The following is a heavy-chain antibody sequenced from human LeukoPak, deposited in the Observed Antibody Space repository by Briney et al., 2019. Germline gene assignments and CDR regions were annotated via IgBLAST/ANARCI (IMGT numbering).Heavy chain of an antibody. CDR3: ARDGAAIFGVVMPDYYMDV. D-gene: IGHD3-3*01. CDR2: INPSGGST. J-gene: IGHJ6*03. CDR1: GYTFTSYY. V-gene: IGHV1-46*01. Sequence: ASVKVSCKASGYTFTSYYMHWVRQAPGQGLEWMGIINPSGGSTSYAQKFQGRVTMTRDMSTSTVYMELSSLRSEDTAVYYCARDGAAIFGVVMPDYYMDVWGKGTTVTVSS.